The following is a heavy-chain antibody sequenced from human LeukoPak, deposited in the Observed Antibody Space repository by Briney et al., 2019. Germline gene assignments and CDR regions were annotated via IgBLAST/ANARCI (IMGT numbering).Heavy chain of an antibody. J-gene: IGHJ4*02. V-gene: IGHV3-23*01. D-gene: IGHD1-1*01. CDR2: ITSSGGST. CDR3: AKVVGYNYGYYDY. Sequence: GVLRLPCAASQFIFSTYAMSWVRQAPGKGLEWVSGITSSGGSTYYADSVKGRFTISRDKSKNTLYLQMNSLRAEDTAVYYCAKVVGYNYGYYDYWGQGTLVTVSS. CDR1: QFIFSTYA.